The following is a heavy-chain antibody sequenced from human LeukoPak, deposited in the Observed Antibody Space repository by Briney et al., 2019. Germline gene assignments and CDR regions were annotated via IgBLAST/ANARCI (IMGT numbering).Heavy chain of an antibody. Sequence: SETLSLTCTVSGGSISSSSYYWGWIRQPPGKGLEWIGSIYYSGSTYYNPSLKSRVTISVDTSKNQFSLKLSSVTAADTTVYYCARRPVQINIIIAVARNGLFDYWGQGTLVTVSS. J-gene: IGHJ4*02. CDR3: ARRPVQINIIIAVARNGLFDY. V-gene: IGHV4-39*01. D-gene: IGHD6-19*01. CDR2: IYYSGST. CDR1: GGSISSSSYY.